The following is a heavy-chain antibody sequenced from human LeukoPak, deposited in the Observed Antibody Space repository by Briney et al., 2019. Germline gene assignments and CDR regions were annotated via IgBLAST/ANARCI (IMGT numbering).Heavy chain of an antibody. CDR1: GGSISSYY. CDR3: ARFRDGYKPVGYFDY. CDR2: IYYSGST. J-gene: IGHJ4*02. Sequence: SETLSLTCTVSGGSISSYYWSWIRQPPGKGLEWIGYIYYSGSTNYNPSLKSRVTISVDTSKNQFSLKLSSVTAADTAVYYCARFRDGYKPVGYFDYWGQGTLVTVSS. D-gene: IGHD5-12*01. V-gene: IGHV4-59*01.